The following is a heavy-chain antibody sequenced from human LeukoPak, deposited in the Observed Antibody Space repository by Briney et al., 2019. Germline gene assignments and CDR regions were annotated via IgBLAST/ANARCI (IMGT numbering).Heavy chain of an antibody. CDR1: GYTFTGYY. D-gene: IGHD1-26*01. J-gene: IGHJ4*02. CDR3: ARDFGGASPQIDY. CDR2: INPNSGGT. Sequence: GASVKVSCKASGYTFTGYYMHWVRQAPGQGLEWMGWINPNSGGTNYAQKFQGRVTMTRDTSISTAYMELSRLRSDDTAVYYCARDFGGASPQIDYWGQGTLVTVSS. V-gene: IGHV1-2*02.